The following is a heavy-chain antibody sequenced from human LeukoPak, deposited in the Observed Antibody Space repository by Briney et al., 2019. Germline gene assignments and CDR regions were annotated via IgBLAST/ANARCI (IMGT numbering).Heavy chain of an antibody. CDR3: ARDYVAGTFTYYYYGMDV. J-gene: IGHJ6*02. Sequence: PGGSLRLSCAASGFTFSSYAMHWVRQAPGKGLEWVAVISYDGSNKYYADSVKGRFTISRDNSKNTLYLQMNSLRPEDTAVYYCARDYVAGTFTYYYYGMDVWGQGTTVTVSS. CDR2: ISYDGSNK. D-gene: IGHD6-19*01. CDR1: GFTFSSYA. V-gene: IGHV3-30-3*01.